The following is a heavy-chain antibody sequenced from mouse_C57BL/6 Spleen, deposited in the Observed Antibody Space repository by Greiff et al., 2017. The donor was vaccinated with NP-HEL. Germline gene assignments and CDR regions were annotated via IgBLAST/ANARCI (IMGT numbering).Heavy chain of an antibody. CDR2: ISSGSSTI. Sequence: EVQGVESGGGLVKPGGSLKLSCAASGFTFSDYGMHWVRQAPEKGLEWVAYISSGSSTIYYADTVKGRFTISRDNAKNTRFLQMTSLRSEDTAMYYCARTAQAFFDYWGQGTTLTVSS. D-gene: IGHD3-2*02. CDR1: GFTFSDYG. V-gene: IGHV5-17*01. CDR3: ARTAQAFFDY. J-gene: IGHJ2*01.